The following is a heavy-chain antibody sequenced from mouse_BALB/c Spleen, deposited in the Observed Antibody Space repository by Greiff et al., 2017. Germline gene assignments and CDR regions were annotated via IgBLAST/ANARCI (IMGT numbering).Heavy chain of an antibody. CDR2: IYPGDGDT. D-gene: IGHD4-1*01. CDR3: ARRWDGYFDV. J-gene: IGHJ1*01. CDR1: GYAFSSSW. V-gene: IGHV1-82*01. Sequence: VQLQESGPELVKPGASVKISCKASGYAFSSSWMNWVKQRPGQGLEWIGRIYPGDGDTNYNGKFKVKATLTADKSSSTAYMQLSSLTSVDSAVYFCARRWDGYFDVWGAGTTVTVSS.